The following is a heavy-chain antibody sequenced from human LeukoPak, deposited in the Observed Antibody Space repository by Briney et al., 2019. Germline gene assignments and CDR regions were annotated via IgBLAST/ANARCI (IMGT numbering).Heavy chain of an antibody. J-gene: IGHJ4*02. D-gene: IGHD4-17*01. CDR1: GFTFSSYW. Sequence: PVGSLRLSCAASGFTFSSYWMSWVRQAPGKGLEWVANIKQDGSEKYYVDSVKGRFTISRDNAKNSLYLQMNSLRAEDTAVYYCARDFTVTTNYYFDYWGQGTLVTVSS. V-gene: IGHV3-7*01. CDR2: IKQDGSEK. CDR3: ARDFTVTTNYYFDY.